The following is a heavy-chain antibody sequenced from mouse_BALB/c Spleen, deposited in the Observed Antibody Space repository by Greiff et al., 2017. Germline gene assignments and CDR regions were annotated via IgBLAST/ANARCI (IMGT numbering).Heavy chain of an antibody. J-gene: IGHJ3*01. D-gene: IGHD1-1*01. CDR1: GFTFSDYY. V-gene: IGHV5-4*02. CDR2: ISDGGSYT. CDR3: ARAPYDGSSYVLAWFAY. Sequence: EVMLVESGGGLVKPGGSLKLSCAASGFTFSDYYMYWVRQTPEKRLEWVATISDGGSYTYYPDSVKGRFTISRDNAKNNLYLQMSSLKSEDTAMYYCARAPYDGSSYVLAWFAYWGQGTLVTVSA.